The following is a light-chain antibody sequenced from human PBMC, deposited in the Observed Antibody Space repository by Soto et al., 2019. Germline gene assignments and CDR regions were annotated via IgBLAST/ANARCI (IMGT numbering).Light chain of an antibody. CDR1: QRVSTY. CDR2: DAF. V-gene: IGKV3-11*01. Sequence: PGERATLSCRASQRVSTYLLWYQQKLGQPPRLLIYDAFNRATGIPARFSGSGSGTDFTLTISSLEPEDFAVYYCLQRKNWPLTFGGGTKVEIK. J-gene: IGKJ4*01. CDR3: LQRKNWPLT.